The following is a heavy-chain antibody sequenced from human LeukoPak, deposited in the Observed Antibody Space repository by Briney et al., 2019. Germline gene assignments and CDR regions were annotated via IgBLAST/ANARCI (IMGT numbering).Heavy chain of an antibody. V-gene: IGHV1-18*01. CDR3: ARALLWFGESNLDY. CDR1: GYTFTSYG. J-gene: IGHJ4*02. CDR2: ISAYNGNT. D-gene: IGHD3-10*01. Sequence: ASVKVSCKASGYTFTSYGISWVRQAPGQGLEWMGWISAYNGNTNYAQKLQGRVTMTTDTSTSTAHMELRSLRSDDTAVYYCARALLWFGESNLDYWGQGTLVTVSS.